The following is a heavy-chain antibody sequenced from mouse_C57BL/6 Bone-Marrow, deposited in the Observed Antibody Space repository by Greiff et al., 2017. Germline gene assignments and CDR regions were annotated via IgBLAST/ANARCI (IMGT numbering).Heavy chain of an antibody. CDR2: IYPGDGDT. CDR3: ASSQLRLLAWFAY. D-gene: IGHD3-2*02. J-gene: IGHJ3*01. Sequence: VQLQQSGPELVKPGASVKISCKASGYAFSSSWMNWVKQRPGKGLEWIGRIYPGDGDTNYNGKFKGKATLTADKSSSTAYMQLISLTSDDSAVYFCASSQLRLLAWFAYWGQGTLVTVSA. CDR1: GYAFSSSW. V-gene: IGHV1-82*01.